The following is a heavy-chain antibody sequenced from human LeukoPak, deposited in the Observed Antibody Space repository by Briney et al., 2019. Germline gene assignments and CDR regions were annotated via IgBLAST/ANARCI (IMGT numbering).Heavy chain of an antibody. CDR1: GFTFGSYS. J-gene: IGHJ6*02. CDR3: ARVLFRYYGVDV. V-gene: IGHV3-21*01. D-gene: IGHD3-10*01. Sequence: GGSLRLSCAASGFTFGSYSMNWVRQAPGKGLEWVSSISGSSDYIFYADSVKGRFTMSRDNAKNSLYLQMDSLRAEDTAVYYCARVLFRYYGVDVWGQGTTVTVSS. CDR2: ISGSSDYI.